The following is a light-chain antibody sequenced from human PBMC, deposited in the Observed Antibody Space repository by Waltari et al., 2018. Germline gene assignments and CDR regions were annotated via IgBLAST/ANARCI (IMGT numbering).Light chain of an antibody. V-gene: IGLV2-14*01. J-gene: IGLJ3*02. CDR2: HVT. CDR3: SSYTITYTRV. Sequence: QSALTQPASVSGSPGQSITISCTGTSSDIGANNCVSWYRQHPGKAPKLILYHVTTRPSGVSNRFSGSKSGNTASLTISGLQAEDEADYFCSSYTITYTRVFGGGTKLTVL. CDR1: SSDIGANNC.